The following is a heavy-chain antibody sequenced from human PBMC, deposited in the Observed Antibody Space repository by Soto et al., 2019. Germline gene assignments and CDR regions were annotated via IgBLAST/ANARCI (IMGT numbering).Heavy chain of an antibody. V-gene: IGHV4-39*01. D-gene: IGHD3-22*01. CDR1: GGSISSSSYY. CDR2: IYYSGST. CDR3: ASPGQQDSSDGAVVY. J-gene: IGHJ4*02. Sequence: QLQLQESGPGLVKPSETLSLTCTVSGGSISSSSYYWGWIRQPPGKGLEWFGSIYYSGSTYYNPSLKSRVSISVDTSNNLFSLKLSSVSAADTAVYYCASPGQQDSSDGAVVYGGQETLVSVSS.